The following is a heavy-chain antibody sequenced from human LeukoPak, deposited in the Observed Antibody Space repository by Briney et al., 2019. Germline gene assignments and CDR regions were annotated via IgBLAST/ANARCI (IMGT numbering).Heavy chain of an antibody. CDR2: INSDGSWT. J-gene: IGHJ4*02. Sequence: GGSLRLSCAASGNYWIHWDRQAPGKGLVWVSHINSDGSWTSSADSVKGRFTISKDNAKNTLYLQMNSLRAEDTAVYYCVSFYETYWGRGTLVTVSS. D-gene: IGHD2/OR15-2a*01. V-gene: IGHV3-74*01. CDR1: GNYW. CDR3: VSFYETY.